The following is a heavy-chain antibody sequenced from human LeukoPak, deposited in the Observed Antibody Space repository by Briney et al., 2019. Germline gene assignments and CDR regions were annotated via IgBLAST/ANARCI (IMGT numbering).Heavy chain of an antibody. CDR1: GYTFTSYA. CDR3: ARGEAEWEHFDY. Sequence: ASVKVSCTASGYTFTSYAMHWVRQAPGQRLEWMGWINAGNGNTKYSQKFQGRVTITRDTSASTAYMELSSLRSEDTAVYYCARGEAEWEHFDYWGQGTLVTVSS. D-gene: IGHD1-26*01. CDR2: INAGNGNT. V-gene: IGHV1-3*01. J-gene: IGHJ4*02.